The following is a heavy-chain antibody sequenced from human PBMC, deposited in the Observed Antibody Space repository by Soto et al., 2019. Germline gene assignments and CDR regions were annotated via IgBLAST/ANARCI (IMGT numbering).Heavy chain of an antibody. J-gene: IGHJ4*02. D-gene: IGHD6-13*01. CDR2: ISSVGRKQ. Sequence: QVQLVESGGAVVQPGMSLRLSCTTSGFTFSTYGMHWVRQAPGKGLEWVAGISSVGRKQYYADSVKGRFTISRDNSKNSLDLEMNSLRSEDTALYYCAEVGYGRPGNDYWGQETLVSVSS. CDR1: GFTFSTYG. V-gene: IGHV3-30*03. CDR3: AEVGYGRPGNDY.